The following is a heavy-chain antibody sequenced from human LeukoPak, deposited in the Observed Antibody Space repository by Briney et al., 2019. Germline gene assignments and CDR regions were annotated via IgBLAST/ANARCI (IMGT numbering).Heavy chain of an antibody. V-gene: IGHV4-61*01. CDR1: GGSVSSGSYY. D-gene: IGHD1-26*01. Sequence: SETLSLTCTVSGGSVSSGSYYWSWIRQPPGKGLEWIGYIYYSGSTNYNPSLKSRVTISVDTSKNQFSLKLSSVTAADTAVYYCARAHMNIVGATAVDYWGQGTLVTVSS. CDR2: IYYSGST. CDR3: ARAHMNIVGATAVDY. J-gene: IGHJ4*02.